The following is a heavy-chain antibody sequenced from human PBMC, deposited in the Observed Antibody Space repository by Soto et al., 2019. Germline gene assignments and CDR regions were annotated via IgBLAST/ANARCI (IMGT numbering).Heavy chain of an antibody. J-gene: IGHJ6*02. D-gene: IGHD3-3*01. CDR2: ISYDGSNK. CDR1: GFTFSSYA. CDR3: ARAYYDFWSGYTYYYYYGMDV. V-gene: IGHV3-30-3*01. Sequence: PGGSLRLSCAASGFTFSSYAMHWVRQAPGKGLEWVAVISYDGSNKYYADSVKGRFTISRDNSKNTLYLKMNSLRAEDTAVYYCARAYYDFWSGYTYYYYYGMDVWGQGTTVTVSS.